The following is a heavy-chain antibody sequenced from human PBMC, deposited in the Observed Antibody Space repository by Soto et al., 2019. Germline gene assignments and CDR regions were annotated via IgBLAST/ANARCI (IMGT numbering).Heavy chain of an antibody. V-gene: IGHV3-23*01. CDR2: ISGDGDTT. D-gene: IGHD2-2*01. CDR3: AKAEGTTRSTIDY. J-gene: IGHJ4*02. CDR1: GFTSRSYA. Sequence: GGSLRLSCAVSGFTSRSYAMAWVRQAPGKGLEWVSVISGDGDTTYYADSVKGRFIISRENSKNTLFLQMNSLSAEDTAVYFCAKAEGTTRSTIDYWGQGTLVTVSS.